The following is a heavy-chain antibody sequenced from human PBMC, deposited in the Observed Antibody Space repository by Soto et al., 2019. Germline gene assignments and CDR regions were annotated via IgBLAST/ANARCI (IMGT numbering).Heavy chain of an antibody. CDR3: ARYYCSSTTCYNFDF. CDR1: GGSISSYY. V-gene: IGHV4-59*08. Sequence: SETLSLTCTVSGGSISSYYWSWIRQPPGKGLEWIGYIYYTGSTNYNPSLKSRVTMSVDTSKNQFSLTLSSVTAAYTAVYYFARYYCSSTTCYNFDFWGQGTLVTVSS. D-gene: IGHD2-2*01. CDR2: IYYTGST. J-gene: IGHJ4*02.